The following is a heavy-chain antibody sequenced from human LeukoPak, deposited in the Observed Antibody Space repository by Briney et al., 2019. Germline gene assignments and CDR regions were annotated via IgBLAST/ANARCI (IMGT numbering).Heavy chain of an antibody. Sequence: SGATLMQPRRTLTLTFTFSGVSRRTRGGGGGWIRQPPEKELEWLTLSYWDEDKPYSPSLKTRLTITKVTSKNQVVLTMTNMDPVDTATYYCAHSSRYCSGGSCRMVFDYWGQGTLVTVSS. CDR1: GVSRRTRGGG. CDR2: SYWDEDK. CDR3: AHSSRYCSGGSCRMVFDY. D-gene: IGHD2-15*01. V-gene: IGHV2-5*02. J-gene: IGHJ4*02.